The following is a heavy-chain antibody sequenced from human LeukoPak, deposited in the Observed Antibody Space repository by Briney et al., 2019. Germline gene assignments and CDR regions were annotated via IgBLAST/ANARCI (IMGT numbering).Heavy chain of an antibody. CDR1: GGSFSGHY. V-gene: IGHV4-34*01. J-gene: IGHJ4*02. CDR3: ARGRYVTTRGGAAAGFLDY. CDR2: INHGGST. D-gene: IGHD6-13*01. Sequence: PSETLSLTCAVSGGSFSGHYWNWIRQPPGKGLEWIGEINHGGSTNYNPSLKSRVTISVDTSQNQFSLRLSSVTATDTAVYYCARGRYVTTRGGAAAGFLDYWGQGTLVTVST.